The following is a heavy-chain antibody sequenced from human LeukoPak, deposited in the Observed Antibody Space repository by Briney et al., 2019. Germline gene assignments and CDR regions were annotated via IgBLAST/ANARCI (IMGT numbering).Heavy chain of an antibody. V-gene: IGHV3-9*01. CDR1: GFTFDDYA. D-gene: IGHD3-10*01. J-gene: IGHJ3*02. Sequence: GGSLRLSCAASGFTFDDYAMHWVRQAPGKGLEWVSGISWNSGSIGYADSVKGRFTISRDNAKNSLYLQMNSLRAEDTALYYCAKDIITRDAFDIWGQGTMVTVSS. CDR2: ISWNSGSI. CDR3: AKDIITRDAFDI.